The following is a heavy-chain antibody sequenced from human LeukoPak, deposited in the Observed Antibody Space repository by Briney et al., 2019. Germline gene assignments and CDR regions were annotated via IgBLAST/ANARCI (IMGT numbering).Heavy chain of an antibody. CDR3: ARELNGYYDSSGPCDY. CDR2: IWYDGSNK. D-gene: IGHD3-22*01. Sequence: PGGSLRLSCAASGFTFSSYGMHWVRQAPGKGLEWVAVIWYDGSNKYYADSVKGRFTISRDNSKNTLYLQMNSLRAEDTAVYYCARELNGYYDSSGPCDYWGQGTLVTVSS. V-gene: IGHV3-33*01. J-gene: IGHJ4*02. CDR1: GFTFSSYG.